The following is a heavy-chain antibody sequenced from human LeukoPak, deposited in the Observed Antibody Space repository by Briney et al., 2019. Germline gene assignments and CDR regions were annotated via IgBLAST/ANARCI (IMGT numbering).Heavy chain of an antibody. J-gene: IGHJ5*02. Sequence: PGGSLRLSCAASGFTFSSYSMNWVRQAPGKGLEWVSSISSSSSYIYYADSVKGRFTISRDNAKNSLYLQMNSLRAEDTAVYYCARDPLAYCGGDCYPNWFDPWGQGTLVTVSS. CDR1: GFTFSSYS. D-gene: IGHD2-21*02. V-gene: IGHV3-21*01. CDR3: ARDPLAYCGGDCYPNWFDP. CDR2: ISSSSSYI.